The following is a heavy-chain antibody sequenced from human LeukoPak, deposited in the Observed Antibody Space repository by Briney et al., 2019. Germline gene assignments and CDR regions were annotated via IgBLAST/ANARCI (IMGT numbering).Heavy chain of an antibody. CDR2: IYYSRST. Sequence: SETLSLTCTVSGGSISSYYWSWIRQPPGKGLEWIGYIYYSRSTVYNPSLKSRVATSVDTSKNQFSLKPTSVTTADTAVYYCARGRRDGYNYFDFWGQGTRVTVSS. D-gene: IGHD5-24*01. CDR1: GGSISSYY. V-gene: IGHV4-59*01. J-gene: IGHJ4*02. CDR3: ARGRRDGYNYFDF.